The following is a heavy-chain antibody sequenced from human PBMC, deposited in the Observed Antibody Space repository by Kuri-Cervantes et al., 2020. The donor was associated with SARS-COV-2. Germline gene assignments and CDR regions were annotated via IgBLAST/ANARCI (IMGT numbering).Heavy chain of an antibody. CDR2: VRYDGGEK. CDR1: GFTFSNYG. Sequence: GESLKISFAASGFTFSNYGMHWVRQAPGKGLEWVAFVRYDGGEKHYADSVKGRFAISRDSSKNTLYLEMNSLRAEDTAVYYCARALVYYYDSSGYYEDYWGQGTLVTVSS. V-gene: IGHV3-30*02. CDR3: ARALVYYYDSSGYYEDY. J-gene: IGHJ4*02. D-gene: IGHD3-22*01.